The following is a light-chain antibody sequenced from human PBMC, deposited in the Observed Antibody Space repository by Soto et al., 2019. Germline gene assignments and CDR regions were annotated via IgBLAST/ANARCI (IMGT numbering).Light chain of an antibody. CDR2: GAS. CDR1: QTVSSSF. CDR3: QQYDRSAWT. J-gene: IGKJ1*01. V-gene: IGKV3-20*01. Sequence: DIVLTQSPGTLSLSPGERATLSCRASQTVSSSFLAWYQQKPGQAPRLLIYGASTRATGIPDRFSGSGSGTDFTLTISSLGPEDLAVYYCQQYDRSAWTFGQGTKVEVK.